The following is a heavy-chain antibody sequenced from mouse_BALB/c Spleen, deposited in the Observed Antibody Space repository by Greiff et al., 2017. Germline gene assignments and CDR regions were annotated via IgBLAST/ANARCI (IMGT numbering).Heavy chain of an antibody. Sequence: EVMLVESGGDLVKPGGSLKLSCAASGFTFSSYGMSWVRQTPDKRLEWVATISSGGSYTYYPDSVKGRFTISRDNAKNTLYLQMSSLKSEDTAMYYCARHGDGFDYWGQGTTLTVSS. V-gene: IGHV5-6*01. CDR2: ISSGGSYT. CDR1: GFTFSSYG. CDR3: ARHGDGFDY. J-gene: IGHJ2*01. D-gene: IGHD2-3*01.